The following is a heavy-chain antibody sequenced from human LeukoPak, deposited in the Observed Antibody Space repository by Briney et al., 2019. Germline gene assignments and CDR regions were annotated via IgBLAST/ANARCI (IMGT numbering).Heavy chain of an antibody. Sequence: PGGSLRLSCAASGFTFSSYGMTWVRQAPGKGLEWVSYIGGSSNSIYYADSVKGRFTIPRDNARNSRYLQMNSLRAEDTAVYYCARSPIIWGQGTMVTVSS. V-gene: IGHV3-48*01. J-gene: IGHJ3*02. CDR1: GFTFSSYG. CDR3: ARSPII. CDR2: IGGSSNSI.